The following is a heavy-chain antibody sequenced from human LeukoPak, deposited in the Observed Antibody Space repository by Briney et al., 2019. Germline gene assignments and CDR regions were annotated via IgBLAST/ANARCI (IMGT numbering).Heavy chain of an antibody. CDR2: ISSSSSYI. Sequence: GGSLRLSCAASGFTFSSYSMNWVRQAPGKGLEWVSSISSSSSYIYYADSVKGRFTISRDNAKNSLYLQMNSLRAEDTAVYYCAKVRLGGSGSLDYWGQGTLVTVSS. D-gene: IGHD3-10*01. CDR3: AKVRLGGSGSLDY. CDR1: GFTFSSYS. V-gene: IGHV3-21*04. J-gene: IGHJ4*02.